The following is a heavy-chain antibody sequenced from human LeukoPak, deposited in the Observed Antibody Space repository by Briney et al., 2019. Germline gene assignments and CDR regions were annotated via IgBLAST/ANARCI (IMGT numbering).Heavy chain of an antibody. V-gene: IGHV5-51*01. CDR3: ARHMSAFSDSGFQH. CDR2: IYPGDSDT. CDR1: GYSFTTYW. Sequence: GESLKISRKGSGYSFTTYWIGWVRQMPGKGLEWMGTIYPGDSDTKHSPSFQGQVTISADKSISTAYLQWSSLKASDTAMYFCARHMSAFSDSGFQHWGQGTLVTVSS. D-gene: IGHD1-26*01. J-gene: IGHJ1*01.